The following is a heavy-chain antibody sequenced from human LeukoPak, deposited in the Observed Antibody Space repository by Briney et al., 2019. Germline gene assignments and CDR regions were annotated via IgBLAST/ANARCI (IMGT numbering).Heavy chain of an antibody. J-gene: IGHJ4*02. CDR3: ARQPNDSRSMIVDF. CDR2: IYSSGST. D-gene: IGHD3-22*01. V-gene: IGHV4-59*08. Sequence: KPSETLSLTCIVSGGSISSYYWSWIRQPPGKGLEYIRYIYSSGSTNYNPSLKSRVTISVDTSKNQFSLKLNSVTAADTAVYYCARQPNDSRSMIVDFWGQGTLVTVSS. CDR1: GGSISSYY.